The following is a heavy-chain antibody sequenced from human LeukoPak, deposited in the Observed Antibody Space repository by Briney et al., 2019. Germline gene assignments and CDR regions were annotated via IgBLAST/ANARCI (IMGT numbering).Heavy chain of an antibody. CDR3: AREGAVPGIDP. CDR1: GYSITSGFS. V-gene: IGHV4-38-2*02. CDR2: ISHYGST. J-gene: IGHJ5*02. D-gene: IGHD3-16*01. Sequence: SETLSLTCAVSGYSITSGFSWGWIRHPPGKGLEWLATISHYGSTNYKSTLQSRLTISRDTSKNEFSLRLTSVTATDTAVYYCAREGAVPGIDPWGQGTLVTVSS.